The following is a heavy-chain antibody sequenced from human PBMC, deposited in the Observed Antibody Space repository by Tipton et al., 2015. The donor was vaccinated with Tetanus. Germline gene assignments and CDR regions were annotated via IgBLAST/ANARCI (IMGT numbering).Heavy chain of an antibody. J-gene: IGHJ4*02. CDR1: GFIFSNYW. CDR3: ARGCRRDGYNFRSPSPGHALK. Sequence: SLRLSCSASGFIFSNYWMSWVRQAPGKGLEWVANINRDGSGKFYVDSVKGRFTISRDEAKNSLYLQMSSLRVGDPAVYYCARGCRRDGYNFRSPSPGHALKWGQGTLVTVSS. V-gene: IGHV3-7*03. D-gene: IGHD5-24*01. CDR2: INRDGSGK.